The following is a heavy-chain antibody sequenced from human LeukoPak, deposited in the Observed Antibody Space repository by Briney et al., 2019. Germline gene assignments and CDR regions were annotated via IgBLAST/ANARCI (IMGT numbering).Heavy chain of an antibody. J-gene: IGHJ4*02. V-gene: IGHV3-30*04. Sequence: GGSLRLSCAASGFTFSSYAMHWVRQAPGKGLEWVAVISYDGSNKYYADSVKGRFTISRDNSKNTLYLQMNSLRAEDTAVYYCARDRGVAVAETDWGQGTLVTVSS. CDR3: ARDRGVAVAETD. CDR1: GFTFSSYA. CDR2: ISYDGSNK. D-gene: IGHD6-19*01.